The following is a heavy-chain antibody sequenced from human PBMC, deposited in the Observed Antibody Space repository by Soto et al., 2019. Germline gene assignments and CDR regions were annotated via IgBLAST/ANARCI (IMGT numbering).Heavy chain of an antibody. J-gene: IGHJ4*02. CDR2: IYYSGST. D-gene: IGHD2-15*01. CDR1: GGSISSSSYY. V-gene: IGHV4-39*01. CDR3: ARQTAGIVVVVAAEFDY. Sequence: LETLSLTCTVSGGSISSSSYYWGWIRQPPGKGLEWIGSIYYSGSTYYNPSLKSRVTISVDTSKNQFSLKLSSVTAADTAVYYCARQTAGIVVVVAAEFDYWGQGTLVTVSS.